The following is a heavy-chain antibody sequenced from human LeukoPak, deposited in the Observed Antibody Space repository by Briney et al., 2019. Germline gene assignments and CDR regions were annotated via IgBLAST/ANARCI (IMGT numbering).Heavy chain of an antibody. V-gene: IGHV3-30*02. J-gene: IGHJ5*02. CDR2: IRYDGSNR. D-gene: IGHD2-2*01. CDR3: AKDTMPPKAGFDP. Sequence: GGSLRLSCAASGFTFSSYGMHWVRKAPGKGREGVAFIRYDGSNRYYADSVKGRFTISRDNSKNTLYLQMNSLRDEDTAVYYCAKDTMPPKAGFDPWGQGTLVTVSS. CDR1: GFTFSSYG.